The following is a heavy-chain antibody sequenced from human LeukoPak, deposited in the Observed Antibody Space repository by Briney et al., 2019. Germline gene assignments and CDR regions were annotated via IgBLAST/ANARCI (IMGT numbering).Heavy chain of an antibody. CDR3: ARATLYDYFFNY. CDR2: INPSGGST. J-gene: IGHJ4*02. V-gene: IGHV1-46*01. D-gene: IGHD5/OR15-5a*01. Sequence: ASVKVSCKASGYTFTSYYMHWVRQAPGQGLEWMGIINPSGGSTSYAQKFQGRVTMTRDTSTSTVYMELCNLRSEDTAMYYCARATLYDYFFNYWGQGTLVTVSS. CDR1: GYTFTSYY.